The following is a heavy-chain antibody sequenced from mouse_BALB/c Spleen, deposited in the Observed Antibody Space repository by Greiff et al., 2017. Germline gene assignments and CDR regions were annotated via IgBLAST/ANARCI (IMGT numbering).Heavy chain of an antibody. CDR1: GFNIKDSY. CDR2: IDPANGNT. V-gene: IGHV14-3*02. CDR3: ARVDYKYYDPLDY. D-gene: IGHD2-12*01. Sequence: VQLQQSGAELVKPGASVKLSCTASGFNIKDSYMHWVKQRPEQGLEWIGRIDPANGNTKYDPKFQGMATITADTSSNTAYLQLSSLTSEDTAVYYCARVDYKYYDPLDYWGQGTTLTVSS. J-gene: IGHJ4*01.